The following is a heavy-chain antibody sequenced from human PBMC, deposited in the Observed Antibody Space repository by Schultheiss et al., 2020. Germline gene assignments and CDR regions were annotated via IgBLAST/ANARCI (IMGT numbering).Heavy chain of an antibody. D-gene: IGHD4-17*01. CDR2: IGTAGDT. Sequence: GGSLRLSCAASGFTFSSYGMHWVRQATGKGLEWVSAIGTAGDTYYPGSVKGRFTISRENAKNSLYLQMNSLRAGDTAVYYCARLGTTVTSLDYWGQGTLVTVSS. V-gene: IGHV3-13*01. J-gene: IGHJ4*02. CDR1: GFTFSSYG. CDR3: ARLGTTVTSLDY.